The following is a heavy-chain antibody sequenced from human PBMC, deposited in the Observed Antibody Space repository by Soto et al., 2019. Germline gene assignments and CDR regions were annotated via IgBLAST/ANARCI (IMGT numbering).Heavy chain of an antibody. CDR1: GFTFDSYA. J-gene: IGHJ5*02. V-gene: IGHV3-30*01. CDR2: ILHDGSNK. CDR3: ARGVVRKGP. Sequence: QVQLVESGGGVVQPGRSLRLSCAASGFTFDSYAMHWVRQAPGKGLEWVAAILHDGSNKYYADSVKGRFTVARDNSKNTLYLQINSLRAEDTAGYYCARGVVRKGPCGQGTLVTVSS. D-gene: IGHD2-15*01.